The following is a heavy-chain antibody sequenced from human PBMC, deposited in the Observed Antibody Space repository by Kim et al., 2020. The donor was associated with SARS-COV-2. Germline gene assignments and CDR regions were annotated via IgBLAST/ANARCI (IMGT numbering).Heavy chain of an antibody. CDR2: INPSGGST. J-gene: IGHJ6*02. CDR1: GYTFTSYY. Sequence: ASVKVSCKASGYTFTSYYMHWVRQAPGQGLEWMGIINPSGGSTSYAQKFQGRVTMTRDTSTSTVYMELSSLRSEDTAVYYCARARGYDILTGPDYGMDVWGQGTTVTVSS. V-gene: IGHV1-46*01. D-gene: IGHD3-9*01. CDR3: ARARGYDILTGPDYGMDV.